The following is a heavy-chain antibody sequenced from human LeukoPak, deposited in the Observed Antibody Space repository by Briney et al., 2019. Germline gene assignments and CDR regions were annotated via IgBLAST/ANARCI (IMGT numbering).Heavy chain of an antibody. CDR1: GFTFSNYA. V-gene: IGHV3-23*01. J-gene: IGHJ4*02. Sequence: HPGGSLRLSCAASGFTFSNYAMSWVRQTPGKGLEWASGISGSGGTTDYADSVKGRFTISRDNSKNTLYLQMNSLRAEDTAVYYCAKLTLGCCSGGRCFFDFWGQGTQVTVSS. CDR2: ISGSGGTT. D-gene: IGHD2-15*01. CDR3: AKLTLGCCSGGRCFFDF.